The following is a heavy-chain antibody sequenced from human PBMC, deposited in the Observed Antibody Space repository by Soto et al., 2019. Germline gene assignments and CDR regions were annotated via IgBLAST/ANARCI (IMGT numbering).Heavy chain of an antibody. CDR3: ARDRQQQLYSFDY. D-gene: IGHD6-13*01. Sequence: GGSLRLSCAASGFTVSSNYMSWVRQAPGKGLEWVSVIYSGGSTYYADSVKGRFTISRDNSKNTLYLQMNSLRDEDTAVYYCARDRQQQLYSFDYWGQGTLVTVSS. CDR2: IYSGGST. V-gene: IGHV3-53*01. CDR1: GFTVSSNY. J-gene: IGHJ4*02.